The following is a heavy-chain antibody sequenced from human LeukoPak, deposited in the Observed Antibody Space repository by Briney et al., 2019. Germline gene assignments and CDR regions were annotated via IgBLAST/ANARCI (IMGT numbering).Heavy chain of an antibody. CDR1: GFTFNNYG. CDR3: AKDRNFWSGPRNYFDS. V-gene: IGHV3-30*18. CDR2: ISYDGTNI. Sequence: GGSLRLSCAASGFTFNNYGMHWVRQAPGKGLEWVALISYDGTNIYYADSVKGRFTISRDNSRNTLYLQMNSLGVADTAVYHCAKDRNFWSGPRNYFDSWGQGTLVTVSS. J-gene: IGHJ4*02. D-gene: IGHD3-3*01.